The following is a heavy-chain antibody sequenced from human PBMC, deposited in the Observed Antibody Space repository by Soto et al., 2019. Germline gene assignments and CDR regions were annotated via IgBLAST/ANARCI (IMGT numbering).Heavy chain of an antibody. D-gene: IGHD5-12*01. CDR3: AASAPPATNYYYAMDV. CDR1: GGSVSSGSFY. Sequence: SETLSLTCTVSGGSVSSGSFYWSWIRRPPGKRLEWIGYFYDSGSTNYNPSLRSRVTMSVDTSKNQFSLKLSSVTAADTAVYYCAASAPPATNYYYAMDVWGQGTRVTVSS. V-gene: IGHV4-61*01. CDR2: FYDSGST. J-gene: IGHJ6*02.